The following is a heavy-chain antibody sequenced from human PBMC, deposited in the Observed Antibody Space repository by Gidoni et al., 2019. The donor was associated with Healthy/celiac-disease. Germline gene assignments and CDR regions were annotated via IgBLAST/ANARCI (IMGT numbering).Heavy chain of an antibody. V-gene: IGHV3-30-3*01. J-gene: IGHJ6*04. Sequence: QLVESGGGVVQPGRSLRLSCAASGFTFSSYAMHWLRQAPGKGLEGVAVISYDGSNKDYADSVKGRFTISRDNSKNTLYLQMNSLRAEDTAVYYCAREGGVLRYFDWSFYGMDVWGKGTTVTVSS. CDR2: ISYDGSNK. CDR3: AREGGVLRYFDWSFYGMDV. D-gene: IGHD3-9*01. CDR1: GFTFSSYA.